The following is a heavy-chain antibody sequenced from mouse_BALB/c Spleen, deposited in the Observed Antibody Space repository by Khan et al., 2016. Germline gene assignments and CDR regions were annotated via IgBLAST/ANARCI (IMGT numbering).Heavy chain of an antibody. J-gene: IGHJ4*01. V-gene: IGHV2-5*01. Sequence: QVQLKESGPGLVQPSQSLSITCTVSGFLLTSYGIHWVRQSPGKGLEWLGVVWRGGTTDYNAAFMSRLSITRDNSKRQVFFKMNSMTIDDTAIYFWAKEEGNYVMDYWGQGSSVTVSS. CDR1: GFLLTSYG. D-gene: IGHD2-1*01. CDR2: VWRGGTT. CDR3: AKEEGNYVMDY.